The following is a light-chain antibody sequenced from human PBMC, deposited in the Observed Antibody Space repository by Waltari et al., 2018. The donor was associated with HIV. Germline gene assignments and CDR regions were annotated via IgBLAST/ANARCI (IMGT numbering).Light chain of an antibody. V-gene: IGKV3-11*01. J-gene: IGKJ4*01. CDR2: DAS. CDR3: QQRSNWPPLT. Sequence: ELVLTQSPATLSLSPGERATLSCRASQSVNNYLAWYQQKPGQAPRLLIDDASNRATGIPARFSGSGSGTDFTLTISSLEPEDFAVYYCQQRSNWPPLTFGGGTKVEIK. CDR1: QSVNNY.